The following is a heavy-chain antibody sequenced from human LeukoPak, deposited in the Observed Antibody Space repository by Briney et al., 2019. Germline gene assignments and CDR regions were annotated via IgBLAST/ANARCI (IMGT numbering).Heavy chain of an antibody. D-gene: IGHD6-19*01. V-gene: IGHV4-39*01. J-gene: IGHJ4*02. CDR2: IFHSGRT. CDR3: ARLIAVAGTFYYFDY. Sequence: SETLSLTCTVSGGSIDRNNYYWGWIRQPPGKGLEWIGNIFHSGRTYYNPSLKSRVTISVDTSKNHFSLKLSSVTAADTAVYYCARLIAVAGTFYYFDYWGQGTLVPVSS. CDR1: GGSIDRNNYY.